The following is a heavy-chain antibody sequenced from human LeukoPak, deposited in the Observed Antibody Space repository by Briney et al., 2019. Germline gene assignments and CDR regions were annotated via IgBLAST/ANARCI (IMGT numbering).Heavy chain of an antibody. V-gene: IGHV4-31*03. CDR1: GGSIRSSYYY. Sequence: SETLSLTCTVSGGSIRSSYYYWGWIRQPPGKGLEWIGYIYYSGSTYYNPSLKSRVTISVDTSKNQFSLKLSSVTAADTAVYYCARALSRDYYDSSGYDYWGQGTLVTVSS. CDR3: ARALSRDYYDSSGYDY. CDR2: IYYSGST. J-gene: IGHJ4*02. D-gene: IGHD3-22*01.